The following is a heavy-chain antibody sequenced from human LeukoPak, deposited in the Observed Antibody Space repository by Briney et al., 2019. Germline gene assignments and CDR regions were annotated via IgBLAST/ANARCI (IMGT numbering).Heavy chain of an antibody. D-gene: IGHD5-24*01. V-gene: IGHV3-23*01. Sequence: PGGSLRLSCAGSGFPFSSHGMNWVRQAPGKGLEWVSGISPGGPTYYADSVKGRFTISRDDSKNTLYLQMKNLRAEDTAVYYCAKHTGPNGYPDTRGPWGQGTLVTVSS. CDR2: ISPGGPT. CDR3: AKHTGPNGYPDTRGP. J-gene: IGHJ5*02. CDR1: GFPFSSHG.